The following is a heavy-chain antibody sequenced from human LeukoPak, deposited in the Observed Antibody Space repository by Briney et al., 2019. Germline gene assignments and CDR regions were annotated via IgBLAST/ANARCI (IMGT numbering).Heavy chain of an antibody. J-gene: IGHJ4*02. CDR2: ISSSGSTI. CDR3: ATFRDGYNLNYFDY. CDR1: GFTFSDYY. V-gene: IGHV3-11*01. Sequence: PGGSLRLSCAASGFTFSDYYMSWIRQAPGKGLEWVSYISSSGSTIYNADSVKGRFTISRDNAKNSLYLQMNSLRAEDTAVYYCATFRDGYNLNYFDYWGQGTLVTVSS. D-gene: IGHD5-24*01.